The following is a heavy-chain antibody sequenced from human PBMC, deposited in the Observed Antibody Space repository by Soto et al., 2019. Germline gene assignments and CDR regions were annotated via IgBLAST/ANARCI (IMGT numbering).Heavy chain of an antibody. Sequence: SETLSLTCAVSAYSISSGYYWGWIRQPPGKGLEWIGSIYHSGITNYNPSLKSRVTISVDTSKNQFSLKLSSVTAADTAVYYCARNRYYDSGGYYYDFDYWGQGTLVT. CDR3: ARNRYYDSGGYYYDFDY. CDR1: AYSISSGYY. D-gene: IGHD3-22*01. CDR2: IYHSGIT. J-gene: IGHJ4*02. V-gene: IGHV4-38-2*01.